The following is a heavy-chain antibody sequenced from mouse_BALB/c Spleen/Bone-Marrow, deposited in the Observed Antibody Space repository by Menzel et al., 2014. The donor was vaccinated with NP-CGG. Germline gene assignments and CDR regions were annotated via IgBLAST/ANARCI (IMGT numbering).Heavy chain of an antibody. CDR3: AREDYGACFPY. Sequence: EVHLVESGAELVRPGASVKVSCKAFGYTFXNHHINWVKQRPGQGLDWIGYINPYNDYTSYNQKFKGKATLTVDKSSSTAYMELSSLTSEDSAVYFCAREDYGACFPYWGQGTLVTVSA. V-gene: IGHV1S45*01. D-gene: IGHD1-2*01. CDR1: GYTFXNHH. CDR2: INPYNDYT. J-gene: IGHJ3*01.